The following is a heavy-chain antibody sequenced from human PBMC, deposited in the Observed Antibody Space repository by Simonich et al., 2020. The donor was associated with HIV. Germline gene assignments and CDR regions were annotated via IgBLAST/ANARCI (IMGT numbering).Heavy chain of an antibody. V-gene: IGHV4-34*01. Sequence: QVQLQQWGAGLLKPSETLSLTCAVYGGSFSGYYWSWIRQPPGKGLEWFGEINHSGSNNYNPSLKSRVTISVDTSKNQFSLKLSSVTAADTAVYYCARLTAGGLGEYFQHWGQGTLVTVSS. CDR2: INHSGSN. CDR1: GGSFSGYY. D-gene: IGHD6-13*01. J-gene: IGHJ1*01. CDR3: ARLTAGGLGEYFQH.